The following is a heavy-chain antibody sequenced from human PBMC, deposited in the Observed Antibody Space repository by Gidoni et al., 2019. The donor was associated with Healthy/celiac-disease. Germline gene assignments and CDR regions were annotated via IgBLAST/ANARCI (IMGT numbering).Heavy chain of an antibody. J-gene: IGHJ4*02. D-gene: IGHD3-16*02. V-gene: IGHV4-34*01. Sequence: QVQLQQWGAGLLKPSETLSLTCAVYGGSFSGYYWSWIRQPPGKGLEWIGEINHSGSTNYNPSLKSRVTISVDTSKNQFSLKLSSVTAADTAVYYCARDGIYYDYVWGSYRPGFDYWGQGTLVTVSS. CDR2: INHSGST. CDR1: GGSFSGYY. CDR3: ARDGIYYDYVWGSYRPGFDY.